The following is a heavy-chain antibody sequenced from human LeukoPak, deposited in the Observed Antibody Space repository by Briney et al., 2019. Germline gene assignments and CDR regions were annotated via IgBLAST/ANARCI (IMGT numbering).Heavy chain of an antibody. D-gene: IGHD2-2*01. CDR3: ARIVTSRKGIWFDP. Sequence: ASVKVSCKASGYTFTVYYMHWVRQAPGQGLEWMGWINPNSGGTNYAQKFQGRVTMTRDTSISTAYMELSRLRSDDTAVYYCARIVTSRKGIWFDPWGQGTLVTVSS. V-gene: IGHV1-2*02. J-gene: IGHJ5*02. CDR2: INPNSGGT. CDR1: GYTFTVYY.